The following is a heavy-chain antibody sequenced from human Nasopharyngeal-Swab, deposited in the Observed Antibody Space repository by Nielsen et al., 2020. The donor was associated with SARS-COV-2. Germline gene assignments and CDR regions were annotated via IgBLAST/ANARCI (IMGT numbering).Heavy chain of an antibody. V-gene: IGHV3-21*01. CDR3: ASNLEWLLSHYYYGMDV. D-gene: IGHD3-3*01. CDR1: GFTFSSYS. CDR2: ISSSSSYI. J-gene: IGHJ6*02. Sequence: GGSLRLSCAASGFTFSSYSMNWVRQAPGKGLEWVSSISSSSSYIYYADSVKGRFTISRDNAKNSLYLQMSSLRAEDTAVYYCASNLEWLLSHYYYGMDVWGQGTTVTVSS.